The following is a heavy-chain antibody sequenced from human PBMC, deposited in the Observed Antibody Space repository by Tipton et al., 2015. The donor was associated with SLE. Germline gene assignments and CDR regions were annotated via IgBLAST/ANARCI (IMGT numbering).Heavy chain of an antibody. CDR2: ISKGGTT. CDR1: GFSISSYA. CDR3: ARRDTTNCYDY. J-gene: IGHJ4*02. Sequence: SLRLSCAASGFSISSYAMHWVRQAPGRGLEYVSAISKGGTTYYSNSVKGRFTISRDNSKNTVSLQMGSLRTEDMAVYYCARRDTTNCYDYWGQGTVVTVSS. D-gene: IGHD1-26*01. V-gene: IGHV3-64*01.